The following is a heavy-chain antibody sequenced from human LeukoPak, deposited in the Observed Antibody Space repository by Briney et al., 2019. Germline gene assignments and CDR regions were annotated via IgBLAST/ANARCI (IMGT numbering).Heavy chain of an antibody. CDR1: GFTFSRYG. CDR2: VSGSGGRT. CDR3: AKGDFYGSGRDYYYYMDV. D-gene: IGHD3-10*01. V-gene: IGHV3-23*01. J-gene: IGHJ6*03. Sequence: GGSLRLSCAASGFTFSRYGMSWVRQAPGKGLEWVSAVSGSGGRTYYADSVKGRFTISRDNSKNTLYLQMNSLRAEDTAVYNCAKGDFYGSGRDYYYYMDVWGKGTTVTISS.